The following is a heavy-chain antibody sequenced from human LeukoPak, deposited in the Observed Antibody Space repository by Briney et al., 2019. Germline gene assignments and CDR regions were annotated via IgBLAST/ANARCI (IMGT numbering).Heavy chain of an antibody. CDR2: IYYSGST. CDR3: AREGSSGWYLGSSSYYYYGMDV. J-gene: IGHJ6*02. D-gene: IGHD6-19*01. Sequence: KSSETLSLTCTVSGGSISSYYWSWIRQPPGKGLEWIGYIYYSGSTNYNPSLKSRVTISVDTSKNQFSLKLSSVTAADTAVYYCAREGSSGWYLGSSSYYYYGMDVWGQGTTVTVSS. V-gene: IGHV4-59*01. CDR1: GGSISSYY.